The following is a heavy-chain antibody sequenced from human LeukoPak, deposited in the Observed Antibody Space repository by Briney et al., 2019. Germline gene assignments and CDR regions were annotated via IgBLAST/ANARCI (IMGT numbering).Heavy chain of an antibody. CDR2: INHSGST. CDR3: ARRVVLLWFGESSGWFDP. CDR1: GGSFSGYY. D-gene: IGHD3-10*01. Sequence: SETLSLTCAVYGGSFSGYYWSWIRQPPGKGLEWIGEINHSGSTNYNPSLKSRVTISVDTSKNQFSLKLSSVTAADTAVYYCARRVVLLWFGESSGWFDPWGQGTLVTVSS. V-gene: IGHV4-34*01. J-gene: IGHJ5*02.